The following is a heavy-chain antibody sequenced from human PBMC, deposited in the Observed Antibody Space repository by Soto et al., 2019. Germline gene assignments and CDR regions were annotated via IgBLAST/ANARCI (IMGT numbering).Heavy chain of an antibody. CDR3: ARDPSPYTSGWYGIDF. V-gene: IGHV3-30-3*01. D-gene: IGHD6-19*01. Sequence: LRLSCTASGFMFSAYAMLWVRQAPGKGLEWVAAMSYDGTNTYYADSVKGRFTISRDNSKNTLFLQMSSLTADDSAVYYCARDPSPYTSGWYGIDFWGRGTLVTVSS. CDR2: MSYDGTNT. CDR1: GFMFSAYA. J-gene: IGHJ4*01.